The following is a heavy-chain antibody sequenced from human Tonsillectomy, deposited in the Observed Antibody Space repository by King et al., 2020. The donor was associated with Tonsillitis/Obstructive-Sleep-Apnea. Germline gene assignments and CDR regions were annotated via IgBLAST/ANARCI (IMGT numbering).Heavy chain of an antibody. D-gene: IGHD1-26*01. V-gene: IGHV3-11*01. CDR2: ISSSGTTI. CDR3: AGGEVDSESYYGMDV. CDR1: GFTFSDYY. J-gene: IGHJ6*02. Sequence: VQLVESGGDLVKPGGSLRLSCAASGFTFSDYYMSWIRQAPGNGLEWVSYISSSGTTIYYADSVKGRFTVSRDNAKNSLYLQMSSLTAEDTAVYYCAGGEVDSESYYGMDVWGQGTTVTVSS.